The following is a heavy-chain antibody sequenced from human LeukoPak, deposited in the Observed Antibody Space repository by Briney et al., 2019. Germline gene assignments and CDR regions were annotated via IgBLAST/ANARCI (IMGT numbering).Heavy chain of an antibody. CDR2: INHSGST. CDR3: ARAVRANGFDY. Sequence: PSETLSLTCAVYGGSFSGYYWSWIRQPPGKGLEWIGEINHSGSTNYNPTLKSRVTISVDTSKNQFSLKLSSVTAADTAVYYCARAVRANGFDYWGQGTLVTVSS. D-gene: IGHD1-1*01. CDR1: GGSFSGYY. J-gene: IGHJ4*02. V-gene: IGHV4-34*01.